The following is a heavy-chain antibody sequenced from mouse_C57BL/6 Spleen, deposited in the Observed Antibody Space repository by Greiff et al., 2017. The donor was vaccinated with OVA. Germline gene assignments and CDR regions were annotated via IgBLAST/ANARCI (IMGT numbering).Heavy chain of an antibody. J-gene: IGHJ1*03. V-gene: IGHV1-69*01. CDR2: IDPSDSYT. CDR3: AREYVDV. CDR1: GYTFTSYW. Sequence: QVQLQQPGAELVMPGASVKLSCKASGYTFTSYWMHWVKQRPGQGLEWIGEIDPSDSYTNYNQKFKGKSTLTVDKSSSTAYMQLSSLTSEDSAVYYCAREYVDVWGTGTTVTVSS.